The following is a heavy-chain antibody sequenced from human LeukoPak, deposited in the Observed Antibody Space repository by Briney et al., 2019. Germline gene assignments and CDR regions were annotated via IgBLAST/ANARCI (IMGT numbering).Heavy chain of an antibody. D-gene: IGHD1-26*01. CDR2: LSSSGSST. CDR3: ARAIMGSTLQAFDI. J-gene: IGHJ3*02. Sequence: GGSLRLSCAASGFTFSSYAMSWVRQAPGKGLEWVSSLSSSGSSTYYADAVKGRFTISRDNSKNTLYLQMNSLRAEDTAAYYCARAIMGSTLQAFDIWGQGTVAIVSS. CDR1: GFTFSSYA. V-gene: IGHV3-23*01.